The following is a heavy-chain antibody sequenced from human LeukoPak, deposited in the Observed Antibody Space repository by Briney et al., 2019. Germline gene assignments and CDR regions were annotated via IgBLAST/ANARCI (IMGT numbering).Heavy chain of an antibody. J-gene: IGHJ6*03. Sequence: GASVKVSCKASGGTFSSYAICWVRQAPGQGLEWMGGIIPIFGTANYAQKFQGRVTITTDESTSTAYMELSSLRSEDTAVYYCARAGGTHYYMDVWGKGTTVTVSS. CDR2: IIPIFGTA. V-gene: IGHV1-69*05. CDR3: ARAGGTHYYMDV. D-gene: IGHD1-1*01. CDR1: GGTFSSYA.